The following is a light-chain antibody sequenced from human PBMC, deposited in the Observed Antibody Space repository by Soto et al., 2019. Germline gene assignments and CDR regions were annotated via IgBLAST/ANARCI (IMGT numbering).Light chain of an antibody. CDR2: TAS. J-gene: IGKJ1*01. CDR3: QQYNGYPWT. Sequence: DIQLVQSPSSLSASVGDRVTITCRASQGVNNYLAWFQQKPGKAPHPLIYTASTLRTGVPSRFSGSGYGTDFILTICSLHPEDFATYYCQQYNGYPWTFGQGTTVDVK. CDR1: QGVNNY. V-gene: IGKV1-16*01.